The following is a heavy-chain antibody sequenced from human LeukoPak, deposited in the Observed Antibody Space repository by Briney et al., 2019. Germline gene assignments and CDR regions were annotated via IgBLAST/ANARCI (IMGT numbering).Heavy chain of an antibody. D-gene: IGHD5-18*01. V-gene: IGHV3-7*01. J-gene: IGHJ3*02. CDR3: ATAMVGDAFDI. CDR2: IKQDGSEK. Sequence: GGSLRLSCAASGFTFSSYWMSWVRQAPGKGLEWVANIKQDGSEKYYVDSVKGRFTISRDNSKNTLYLQMNSLRAEDTAVYYCATAMVGDAFDIWGQGTMVTVSS. CDR1: GFTFSSYW.